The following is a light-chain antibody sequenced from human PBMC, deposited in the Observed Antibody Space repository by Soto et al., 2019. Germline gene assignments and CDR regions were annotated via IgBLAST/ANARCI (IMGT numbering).Light chain of an antibody. V-gene: IGLV2-23*01. J-gene: IGLJ1*01. Sequence: QSVLTQPASVSGSPGQSITISCTGTSSDVGSYNLVSWYQQHPGKAPKLLIYDGSKRTSGVSNRFSESKSGNTASLTISGLQAEDEADYYCCSYVGNSAWVFGSGTKLTVL. CDR2: DGS. CDR1: SSDVGSYNL. CDR3: CSYVGNSAWV.